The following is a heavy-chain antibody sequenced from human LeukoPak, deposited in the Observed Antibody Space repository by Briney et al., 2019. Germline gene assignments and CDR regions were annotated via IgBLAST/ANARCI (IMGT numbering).Heavy chain of an antibody. CDR2: ISGSGGST. J-gene: IGHJ4*02. CDR3: ATNYMARGVLPDY. CDR1: GFTFNNFA. V-gene: IGHV3-23*01. D-gene: IGHD3-10*01. Sequence: GGSLRLSCAASGFTFNNFAMSWVRRAPGKGLEWVSSISGSGGSTYYADSVKGRFTISRDNAKNSLYLQMNSLRAEDTAVYYCATNYMARGVLPDYWGQGTLVTVSS.